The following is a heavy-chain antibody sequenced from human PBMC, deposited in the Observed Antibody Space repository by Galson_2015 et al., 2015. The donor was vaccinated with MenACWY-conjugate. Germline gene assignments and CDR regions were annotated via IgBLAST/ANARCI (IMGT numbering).Heavy chain of an antibody. Sequence: SLRLSCAASGFILSSYGMHWVRQAPGKGLEWVAVIWYDGSNKYYADSVKGRFTISRDNSKNTLYLQMNSLRAEDTAVYYCARDHYDFWSGYYTLSAGYFDYWGQGTLVTVSS. CDR1: GFILSSYG. J-gene: IGHJ4*02. CDR2: IWYDGSNK. CDR3: ARDHYDFWSGYYTLSAGYFDY. D-gene: IGHD3-3*01. V-gene: IGHV3-33*08.